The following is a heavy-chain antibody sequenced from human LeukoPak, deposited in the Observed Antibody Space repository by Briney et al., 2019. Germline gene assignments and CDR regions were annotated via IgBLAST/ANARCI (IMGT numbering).Heavy chain of an antibody. CDR3: AREKVSAIAS. J-gene: IGHJ4*02. CDR1: GYTLTGYY. CDR2: INPNSGGT. V-gene: IGHV1-2*02. D-gene: IGHD5/OR15-5a*01. Sequence: ASVKVSCKASGYTLTGYYMHWVRQAPGQGLEWMGWINPNSGGTNYAQKFQGRVTMTRDTSISTAYMELARLTSDDTAVYYCAREKVSAIASWGQGTLVTVSS.